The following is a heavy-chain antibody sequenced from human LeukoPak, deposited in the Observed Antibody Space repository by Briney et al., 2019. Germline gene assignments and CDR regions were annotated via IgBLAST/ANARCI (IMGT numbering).Heavy chain of an antibody. J-gene: IGHJ4*02. CDR1: GGSFSGYY. D-gene: IGHD2-15*01. V-gene: IGHV4-34*01. CDR2: IYHSGST. CDR3: ARSRRLVVVAAIDY. Sequence: SETLSLTCAVYGGSFSGYYWSWIRQPPGKGLEWIGEIYHSGSTNYNPSLKSRVTISVDKSKNQFSLKLSSVTAADTAVYYCARSRRLVVVAAIDYWGQGTLVTVSS.